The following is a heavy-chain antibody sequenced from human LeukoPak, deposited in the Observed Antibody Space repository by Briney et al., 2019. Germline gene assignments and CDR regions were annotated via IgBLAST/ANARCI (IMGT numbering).Heavy chain of an antibody. CDR1: GFTFSRYS. CDR3: AKDSSGWYRYFDY. J-gene: IGHJ4*02. CDR2: ISGSSSYK. V-gene: IGHV3-21*04. Sequence: PGGSLRLSCAASGFTFSRYSMNWVRQAPGKGLEWVSSISGSSSYKYYADSVKGRFTISRDNAKNSLYLQMNSLRAEDTAVYYCAKDSSGWYRYFDYWGQGTLVTVSS. D-gene: IGHD6-19*01.